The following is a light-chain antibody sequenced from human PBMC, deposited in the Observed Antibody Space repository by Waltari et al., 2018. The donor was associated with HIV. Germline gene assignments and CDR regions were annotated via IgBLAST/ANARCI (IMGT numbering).Light chain of an antibody. V-gene: IGKV3-20*01. CDR1: QSVSSRS. Sequence: EIVLTQSPGTLSLSPGERATLPCRASQSVSSRSVAWYQQRPGQAPRLLISGASSRATGIPDRFSGSGSGTDFTLTISRLEPEDFAVYYCQQYGASPRTFGQGTKVEIK. CDR3: QQYGASPRT. CDR2: GAS. J-gene: IGKJ1*01.